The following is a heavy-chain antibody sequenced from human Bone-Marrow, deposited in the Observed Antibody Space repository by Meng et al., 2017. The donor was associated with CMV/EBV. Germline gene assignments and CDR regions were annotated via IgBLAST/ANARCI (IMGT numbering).Heavy chain of an antibody. CDR1: GGSFSGYY. V-gene: IGHV4-34*01. J-gene: IGHJ6*02. Sequence: SETLSLTCAVYGGSFSGYYWSWIRQPPGKGLEWIGEINHSGSTNYNPSLKSRVTISVDTSKNQFSLKLSSVTAADTAVYYCARGPYYGSVLSGYYYYGMDVWAQGTTVTVSS. CDR3: ARGPYYGSVLSGYYYYGMDV. CDR2: INHSGST. D-gene: IGHD3-10*01.